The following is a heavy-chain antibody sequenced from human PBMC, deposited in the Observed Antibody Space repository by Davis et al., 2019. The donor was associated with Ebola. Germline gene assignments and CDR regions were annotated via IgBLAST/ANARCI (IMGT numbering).Heavy chain of an antibody. V-gene: IGHV5-51*01. CDR1: GYSFTNYW. J-gene: IGHJ6*02. CDR2: IYPHDFDT. Sequence: GESLKISCKGSGYSFTNYWIAWVRQVPGKGLEWMGIIYPHDFDTRYSPSFQGQVKISVDKSISTAYLQWSSLKASDTAMYYCARPSYYYYYGMDVWGQGTTVTVSS. CDR3: ARPSYYYYYGMDV.